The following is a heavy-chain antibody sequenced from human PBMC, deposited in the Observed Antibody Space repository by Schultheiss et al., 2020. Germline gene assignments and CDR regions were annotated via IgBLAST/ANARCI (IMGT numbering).Heavy chain of an antibody. CDR3: ARGRGYCSSTSCSRGYYYGMDV. Sequence: SETLSLTCAVYGGSFSGYYWSWIRQPPGKGLEWIGEINHSGSTNYNPSLKSRVTISVDTSKNQFSLKLSSVTAADTAVYYCARGRGYCSSTSCSRGYYYGMDVWNQGTTVTVSS. V-gene: IGHV4-34*01. J-gene: IGHJ6*02. D-gene: IGHD2-2*01. CDR2: INHSGST. CDR1: GGSFSGYY.